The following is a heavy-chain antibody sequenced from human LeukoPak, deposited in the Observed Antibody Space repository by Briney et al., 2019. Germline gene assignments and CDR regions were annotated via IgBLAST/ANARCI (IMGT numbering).Heavy chain of an antibody. CDR3: ARVTKYYIDY. Sequence: YGXHWXRQAPGKGLEWVAFIRYDGSNKYYADSVKGRFTISRDNSKNTLYLQMNSLRAEDTAVYYCARVTKYYIDYWGQGTQVTVSS. V-gene: IGHV3-30*02. CDR1: YG. J-gene: IGHJ4*02. CDR2: IRYDGSNK.